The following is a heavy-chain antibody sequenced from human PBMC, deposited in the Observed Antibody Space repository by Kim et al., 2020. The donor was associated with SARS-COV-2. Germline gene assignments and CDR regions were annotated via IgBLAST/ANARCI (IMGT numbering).Heavy chain of an antibody. CDR2: GNT. D-gene: IGHD3-10*01. J-gene: IGHJ5*02. Sequence: GNTGYAQKFQGRVTMTRNTSISTAYMELSSLRSEDTAVYYCASGPGSYYTWGQGTLVTVSS. V-gene: IGHV1-8*01. CDR3: ASGPGSYYT.